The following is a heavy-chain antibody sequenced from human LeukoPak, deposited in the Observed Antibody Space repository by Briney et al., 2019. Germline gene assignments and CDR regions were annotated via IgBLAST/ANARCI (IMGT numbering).Heavy chain of an antibody. CDR3: ARVRGLYRDY. D-gene: IGHD5-12*01. V-gene: IGHV3-21*01. Sequence: GGSLRLSCAASGFTFSTYTMNWVRQAPGKGLEWVSSITGGSTYTFYADSVMGRFTISRDNAKNSMYLHMSSLRAEDTAVYYCARVRGLYRDYWGQGILVTVSS. CDR2: ITGGSTYT. CDR1: GFTFSTYT. J-gene: IGHJ4*02.